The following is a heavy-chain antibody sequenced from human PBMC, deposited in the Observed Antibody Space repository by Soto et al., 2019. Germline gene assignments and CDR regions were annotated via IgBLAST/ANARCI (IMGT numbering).Heavy chain of an antibody. CDR2: IYYSGST. Sequence: SETLSLTCTVSGGSISSGDYYWSWIRQPPGKGLEWIGYIYYSGSTYYNPSLKSRATISVDTSKNQFSLKLSSVTAADTAVYYCARVEWDSSGYYYNWFDPWGQGTLVTVSS. J-gene: IGHJ5*02. D-gene: IGHD3-22*01. CDR3: ARVEWDSSGYYYNWFDP. CDR1: GGSISSGDYY. V-gene: IGHV4-30-4*01.